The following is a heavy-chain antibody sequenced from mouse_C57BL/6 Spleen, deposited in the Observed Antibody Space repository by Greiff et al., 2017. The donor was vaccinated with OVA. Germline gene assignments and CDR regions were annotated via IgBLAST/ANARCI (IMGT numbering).Heavy chain of an antibody. CDR2: ISSGGDYI. Sequence: DVHLVESGEGLVKPGGSLKLSCAASGFTFSSYAMSWVRQTPEKRLEWVAYISSGGDYIYYADTVKGRFTISRDNARNTLYLQMSSLKSEDTAMYYCTREEVTTRSYFDVWGTGTTVTVSS. J-gene: IGHJ1*03. D-gene: IGHD2-2*01. CDR1: GFTFSSYA. CDR3: TREEVTTRSYFDV. V-gene: IGHV5-9-1*02.